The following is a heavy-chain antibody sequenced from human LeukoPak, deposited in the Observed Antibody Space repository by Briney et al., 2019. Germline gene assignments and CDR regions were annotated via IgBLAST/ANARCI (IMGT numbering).Heavy chain of an antibody. Sequence: PGESLKISCKGSGYRFTSYWIGWVRQMPGKGLEWMGIIYPGDSDTRYSPSFQGQVTISADKSISTAYLQWSSLKASDTAMYYCARPISYYYDSSDYYADAFDIWGQGTMVTVSS. CDR2: IYPGDSDT. CDR1: GYRFTSYW. V-gene: IGHV5-51*01. CDR3: ARPISYYYDSSDYYADAFDI. J-gene: IGHJ3*02. D-gene: IGHD3-22*01.